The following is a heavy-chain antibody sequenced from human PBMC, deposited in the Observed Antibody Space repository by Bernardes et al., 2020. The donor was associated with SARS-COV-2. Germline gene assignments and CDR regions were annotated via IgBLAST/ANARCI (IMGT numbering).Heavy chain of an antibody. CDR3: VKGLGYCTGGVCYPFDS. V-gene: IGHV3-11*06. Sequence: GGSLRLSCVGSGFPFSDYYMSWIRQAPGKGLEWISYISGNKTYTNAADSLKGRFTISRDNAKNAVYLQMNSLRDEDTAVYYCVKGLGYCTGGVCYPFDSWGQGTLVTVSS. D-gene: IGHD2-8*02. CDR2: ISGNKTYT. CDR1: GFPFSDYY. J-gene: IGHJ4*02.